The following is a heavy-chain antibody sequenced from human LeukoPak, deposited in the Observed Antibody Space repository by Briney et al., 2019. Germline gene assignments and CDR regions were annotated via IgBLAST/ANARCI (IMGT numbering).Heavy chain of an antibody. CDR2: ISSNGRTI. J-gene: IGHJ5*02. CDR1: KYTFRDYY. CDR3: VRDSPRVRGWFDP. V-gene: IGHV3-11*01. Sequence: PGGSLRLSCTASKYTFRDYYMSWVRQAPGQGLEWIAYISSNGRTIYYADSVRGRFTISRDNDKSSMYLLMNSLRVDDTAVYYCVRDSPRVRGWFDPWGQGALVTVSS. D-gene: IGHD3-10*01.